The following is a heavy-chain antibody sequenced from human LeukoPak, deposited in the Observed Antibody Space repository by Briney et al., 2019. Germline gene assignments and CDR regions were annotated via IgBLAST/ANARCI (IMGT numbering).Heavy chain of an antibody. CDR1: GFTFSSYG. V-gene: IGHV3-23*01. Sequence: GGTLRLSCAASGFTFSSYGMSWVRQAPGKGLEWVSAISGSGGSTYYADSVEGRFTISRDNSKNTLYLQMNSLRAEDTAVYYCAKIKKRDSSSWYYFDYWGQGTLVTVSS. D-gene: IGHD6-13*01. J-gene: IGHJ4*02. CDR2: ISGSGGST. CDR3: AKIKKRDSSSWYYFDY.